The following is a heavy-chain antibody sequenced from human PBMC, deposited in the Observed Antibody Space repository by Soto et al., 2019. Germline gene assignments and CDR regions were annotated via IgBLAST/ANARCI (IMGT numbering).Heavy chain of an antibody. CDR2: IIPILGIA. J-gene: IGHJ3*02. Sequence: QVQLVQSGAEVQKPGASVKVSCKASGGTFSSYTISWVRQAPGQGLEWMGRIIPILGIANYAQKFQGRVTITADKSTSTAYMELSRLRSEYKAVYYCARDRGVEGDACDSCGQGTMVTVSS. CDR1: GGTFSSYT. CDR3: ARDRGVEGDACDS. D-gene: IGHD3-10*01. V-gene: IGHV1-69*08.